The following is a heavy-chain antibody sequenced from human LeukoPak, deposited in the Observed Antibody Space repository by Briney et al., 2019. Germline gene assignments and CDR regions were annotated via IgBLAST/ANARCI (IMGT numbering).Heavy chain of an antibody. V-gene: IGHV3-48*03. CDR3: ARGRPADIVVVVASSNFDY. J-gene: IGHJ4*02. CDR2: ISSSGSTI. Sequence: PGGSLRLSCAASGFTFSSYEMNWVRQAPGKGLEWVSYISSSGSTIYYADSVKGRFTISRDNAKNSLYLQMNSLRAEDTAVYYCARGRPADIVVVVASSNFDYWGQGTLVTVSS. D-gene: IGHD2-15*01. CDR1: GFTFSSYE.